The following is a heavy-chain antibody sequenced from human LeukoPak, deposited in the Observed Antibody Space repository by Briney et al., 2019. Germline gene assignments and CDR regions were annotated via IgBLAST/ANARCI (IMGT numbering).Heavy chain of an antibody. CDR1: GFTFDDYA. D-gene: IGHD2-21*01. Sequence: GGSLRPSCAASGFTFDDYAMHWVRQAPGKGLEWVSLISWDGGSTYYADSVKGRFTISRDNSKNSLYLQMNSLRAEDTALYYCAKDANCGGDCQGSYYYYMDVWGKGTTVTVSS. J-gene: IGHJ6*03. CDR3: AKDANCGGDCQGSYYYYMDV. V-gene: IGHV3-43D*04. CDR2: ISWDGGST.